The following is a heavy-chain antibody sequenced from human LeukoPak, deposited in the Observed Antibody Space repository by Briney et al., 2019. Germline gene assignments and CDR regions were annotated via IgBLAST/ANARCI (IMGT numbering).Heavy chain of an antibody. Sequence: GRSLRLSCEASGFTFDDYGMHWVRQAPGKGLEWVSSISWNSASVGYVDSAKGRFTISRDNAKKTLYLQMNSLRAEDTALYYCAKDYGYSSSWYDYWGRGTLVTVSS. V-gene: IGHV3-9*01. J-gene: IGHJ4*02. CDR1: GFTFDDYG. D-gene: IGHD6-13*01. CDR2: ISWNSASV. CDR3: AKDYGYSSSWYDY.